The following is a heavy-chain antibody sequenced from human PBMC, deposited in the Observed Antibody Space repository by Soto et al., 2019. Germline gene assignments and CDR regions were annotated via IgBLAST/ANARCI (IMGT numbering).Heavy chain of an antibody. CDR2: IYYSGST. CDR1: GGSISSGGYY. Sequence: PSDTLSLTCTVSGGSISSGGYYWSWIRQHPGKGLEWIGYIYYSGSTYYNPSLKSRVTISVDTSKNQFSLKLSSVTAADTAVYYCARFIRLTTHFHWFDPQRQLTLVTVS. CDR3: ARFIRLTTHFHWFDP. J-gene: IGHJ5*02. D-gene: IGHD4-4*01. V-gene: IGHV4-31*03.